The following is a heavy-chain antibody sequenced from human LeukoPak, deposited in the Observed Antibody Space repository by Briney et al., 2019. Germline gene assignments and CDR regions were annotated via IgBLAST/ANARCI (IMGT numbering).Heavy chain of an antibody. Sequence: PGGSLRLSCAASGFTFSSYAMSWVRQAPGKGLEWVSSISSSSSYIYYADSVKGRFTISRDNSKNTVYLQMNSLRVEDTAVYYCAKDQNWEGGYWGQGTLVTVSS. D-gene: IGHD7-27*01. CDR1: GFTFSSYA. V-gene: IGHV3-23*01. CDR3: AKDQNWEGGY. CDR2: ISSSSSYI. J-gene: IGHJ4*02.